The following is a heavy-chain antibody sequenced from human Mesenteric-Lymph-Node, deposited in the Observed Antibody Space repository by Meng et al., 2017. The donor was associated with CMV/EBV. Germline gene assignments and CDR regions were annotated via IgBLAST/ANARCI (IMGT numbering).Heavy chain of an antibody. D-gene: IGHD3-10*01. CDR3: ARDPVLQVDYYGSGRKGGDV. J-gene: IGHJ6*02. V-gene: IGHV3-66*02. Sequence: GESLKISCAASGLTVSSNYMTWVRQTPGKGLEWVSAIHSGGSTYYADSVKGRFTISRDNSKNTLYLQMNSLRAEDTAVYYCARDPVLQVDYYGSGRKGGDVWGQGTTVTVSS. CDR2: IHSGGST. CDR1: GLTVSSNY.